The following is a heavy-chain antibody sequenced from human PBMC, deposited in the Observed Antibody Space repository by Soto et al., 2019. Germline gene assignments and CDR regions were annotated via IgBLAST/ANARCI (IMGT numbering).Heavy chain of an antibody. J-gene: IGHJ4*02. CDR2: ISAYNGNT. CDR3: AKGSGCYYNEGIFDY. CDR1: GYTFTSYG. D-gene: IGHD3-10*01. V-gene: IGHV1-18*01. Sequence: GASVKVSCKASGYTFTSYGISWVRQAPGQGLEWMGWISAYNGNTNYAQKLQGRVTMTTDTSTSTAYMELRSLRSDDTAVYYCAKGSGCYYNEGIFDYWGQGTLVTVSS.